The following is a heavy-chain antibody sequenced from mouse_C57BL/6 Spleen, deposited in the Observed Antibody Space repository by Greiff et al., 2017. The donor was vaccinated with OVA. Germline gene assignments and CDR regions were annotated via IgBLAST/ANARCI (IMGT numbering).Heavy chain of an antibody. CDR2: IRLKSDNYAT. CDR3: TGGGNPYAMDY. Sequence: EVKLEESGGGLVQPGGSMKLSCVASGFTFSNYWMNWVRQSPEKGLEWVAQIRLKSDNYATHYAESVKGRFTISRDDSKSSVYLQMNNLRAEDTGIYYCTGGGNPYAMDYWGQGTSVTVSS. CDR1: GFTFSNYW. D-gene: IGHD2-1*01. V-gene: IGHV6-3*01. J-gene: IGHJ4*01.